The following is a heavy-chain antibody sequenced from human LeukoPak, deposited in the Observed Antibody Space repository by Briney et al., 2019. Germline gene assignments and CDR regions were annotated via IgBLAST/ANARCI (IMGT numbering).Heavy chain of an antibody. CDR1: GGSFSGYY. CDR2: INHSGST. Sequence: PSETLSLTCAVYGGSFSGYYSSWIRQPPGKGLEWIGEINHSGSTNYNPSLKSRVTISVDTSKNQFSLKLSSVTAADTAVYYCARGVSSGRALYYFDYWGQGTLVTVSS. D-gene: IGHD6-19*01. J-gene: IGHJ4*02. V-gene: IGHV4-34*01. CDR3: ARGVSSGRALYYFDY.